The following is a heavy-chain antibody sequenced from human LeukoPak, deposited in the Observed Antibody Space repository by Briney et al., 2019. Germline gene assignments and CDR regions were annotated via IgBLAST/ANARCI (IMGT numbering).Heavy chain of an antibody. V-gene: IGHV3-23*01. CDR3: AKARSAVVEAATNY. CDR2: ISGNAGST. CDR1: GFTFSDFA. Sequence: GGSLRLSCAASGFTFSDFAMNWVRQAPGKGLEWVTAISGNAGSTYYADSVKGRFSISRDNSKNTLFLQMNSPTAEDTGVYYCAKARSAVVEAATNYWGQGTRVTVSS. D-gene: IGHD2-15*01. J-gene: IGHJ4*02.